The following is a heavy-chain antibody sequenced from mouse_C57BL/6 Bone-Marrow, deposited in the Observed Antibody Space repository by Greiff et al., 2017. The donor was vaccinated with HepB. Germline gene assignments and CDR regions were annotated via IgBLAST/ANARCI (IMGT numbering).Heavy chain of an antibody. CDR2: ISYSGST. D-gene: IGHD1-1*02. V-gene: IGHV3-8*01. CDR1: GYSITSDH. J-gene: IGHJ4*01. CDR3: ARSGGSYHAMDY. Sequence: EVKLVESGPGLAKPSQTLSLTCSVTGYSITSDHWNWIRKFPGNKLEYMGYISYSGSTYYNPSLKSRISITRDTSKNQYYLQLNSVTTEDTATYYCARSGGSYHAMDYWGQGTSVTVSS.